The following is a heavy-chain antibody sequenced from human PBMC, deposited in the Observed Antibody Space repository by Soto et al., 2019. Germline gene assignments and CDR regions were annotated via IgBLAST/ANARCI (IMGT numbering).Heavy chain of an antibody. CDR3: ARDRGVVVAAGVSSFEI. Sequence: SVKVSCKASGGTFSSYAISWVRQAPGQGLEWMGGIIPIFGTANYAQKFQGRVTITADESTSTGYMELSSLRSEDTAVYYYARDRGVVVAAGVSSFEIWGQGTMVTVSS. D-gene: IGHD2-15*01. V-gene: IGHV1-69*13. CDR1: GGTFSSYA. CDR2: IIPIFGTA. J-gene: IGHJ3*02.